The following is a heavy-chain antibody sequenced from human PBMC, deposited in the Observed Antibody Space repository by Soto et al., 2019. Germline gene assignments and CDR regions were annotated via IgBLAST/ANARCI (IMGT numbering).Heavy chain of an antibody. CDR2: IYYSGST. Sequence: KTSETLSLTCTVSGGSISSGGYYWSWIRQHPGKGLEWIGYIYYSGSTYYNPSLKSRVTISVDTSKNQFSLKLSSVTAADTAVYYCARSVVLMVYANYYFDYWGQGTLVTVSS. D-gene: IGHD2-8*01. CDR3: ARSVVLMVYANYYFDY. V-gene: IGHV4-31*03. CDR1: GGSISSGGYY. J-gene: IGHJ4*02.